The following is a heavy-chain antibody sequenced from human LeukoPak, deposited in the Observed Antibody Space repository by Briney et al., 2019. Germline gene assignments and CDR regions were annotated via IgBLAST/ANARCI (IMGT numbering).Heavy chain of an antibody. CDR2: IKQDGSEK. V-gene: IGHV3-7*03. CDR1: GFTFSSYW. J-gene: IGHJ4*02. Sequence: PGGSLRLSCAASGFTFSSYWMSWVRQAPGTGLEWVANIKQDGSEKYYVDSVKGRFTIFRDNAKNSLYLQMNSLRAEDTAVYYCAREYCSGGTCYLPGYRGQGTLVTVSS. CDR3: AREYCSGGTCYLPGY. D-gene: IGHD2-15*01.